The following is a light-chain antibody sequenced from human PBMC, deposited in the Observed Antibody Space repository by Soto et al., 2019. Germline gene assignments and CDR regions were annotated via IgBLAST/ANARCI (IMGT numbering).Light chain of an antibody. J-gene: IGKJ1*01. CDR1: QSVSSSY. CDR3: QQYRSWPRT. CDR2: GAS. Sequence: EIVLTQSPGTLSLSPGERATLSCRASQSVSSSYLAWYQQKPGQAPRLLIYGASSRATDMPGTFSGRGSGTEFTLTITSLRPEDFGVYYCQQYRSWPRTFGQGTKVDIK. V-gene: IGKV3-20*01.